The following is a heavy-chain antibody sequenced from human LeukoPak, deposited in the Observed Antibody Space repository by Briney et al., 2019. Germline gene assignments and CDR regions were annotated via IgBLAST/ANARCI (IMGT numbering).Heavy chain of an antibody. D-gene: IGHD6-19*01. Sequence: GGSLRLSCAASGFTFSSYAMSWVRQAPGKGLEWVSAISGSGGSTYYADSVKGRFTISRENSKNTLYLQMNSLRAEDTAVYYCAKVISVAGTRSFQHWGQGTLVTVSS. CDR2: ISGSGGST. J-gene: IGHJ1*01. V-gene: IGHV3-23*01. CDR1: GFTFSSYA. CDR3: AKVISVAGTRSFQH.